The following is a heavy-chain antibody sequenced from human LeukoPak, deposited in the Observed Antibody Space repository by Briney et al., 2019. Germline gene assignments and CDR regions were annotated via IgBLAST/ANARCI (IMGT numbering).Heavy chain of an antibody. CDR3: ARHPAKTEDFDY. CDR2: ISAYNGNT. J-gene: IGHJ4*02. CDR1: GYTFTSYG. V-gene: IGHV1-18*01. D-gene: IGHD2-15*01. Sequence: ASVKVSCKASGYTFTSYGISWVRQAPGQGLEWMGWISAYNGNTNYAQKLQGRVTMTTDTSTSTAYMELRSLRSEDTAVYYCARHPAKTEDFDYWGQGTLVTVSS.